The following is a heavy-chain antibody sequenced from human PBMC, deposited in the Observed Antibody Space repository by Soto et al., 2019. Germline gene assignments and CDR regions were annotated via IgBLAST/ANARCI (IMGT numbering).Heavy chain of an antibody. V-gene: IGHV4-59*01. J-gene: IGHJ4*02. Sequence: SETLSLTCTVSGGSISNYYWSWIRQPPGKGLEWIGYIYYSGSTNYNPSLKSRVTISVDTSKNQFSLKLSSVTAADTAVYYCARGGRLLRPIDYWGQGTLVTVSS. CDR1: GGSISNYY. CDR2: IYYSGST. CDR3: ARGGRLLRPIDY. D-gene: IGHD2-15*01.